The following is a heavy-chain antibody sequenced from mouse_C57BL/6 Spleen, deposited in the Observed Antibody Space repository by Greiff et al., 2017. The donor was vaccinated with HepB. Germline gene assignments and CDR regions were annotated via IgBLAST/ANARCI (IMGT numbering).Heavy chain of an antibody. CDR2: IDPETGGT. V-gene: IGHV1-15*01. D-gene: IGHD1-1*01. Sequence: QVQLQQSGAELVRPGASVTLSCKASGYTFTDYEMHWVKQTPVHGLEWIGAIDPETGGTAYNQKFKGKAILTADKSSSTAYMELRSLTSEDSAVYYCTRAAYGSSPAWFAYWGQGTLVTVSA. CDR3: TRAAYGSSPAWFAY. J-gene: IGHJ3*01. CDR1: GYTFTDYE.